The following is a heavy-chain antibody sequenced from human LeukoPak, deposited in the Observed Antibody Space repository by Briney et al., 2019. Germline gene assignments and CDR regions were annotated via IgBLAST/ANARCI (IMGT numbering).Heavy chain of an antibody. V-gene: IGHV3-23*01. CDR2: ISGSGGST. CDR3: AGSPVYYDFWSGFFL. J-gene: IGHJ4*02. CDR1: GFTFSSYA. Sequence: GGSLRLSCAASGFTFSSYAMSWVRQAPGKGLEWVSAISGSGGSTYYADSVKGRFTVSGDNSKNTLYLQMNSLRAEDTAVYYCAGSPVYYDFWSGFFLWGQGTLVTVSS. D-gene: IGHD3-3*01.